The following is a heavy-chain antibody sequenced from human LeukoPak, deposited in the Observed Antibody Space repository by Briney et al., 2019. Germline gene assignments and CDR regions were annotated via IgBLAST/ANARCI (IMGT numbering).Heavy chain of an antibody. Sequence: ASVKVSCKASGYTFTSYGISWVRQAPGQGLEWMGWISAYDGNTNYAQKLQGRVTRTTDTSTSTAYMELRSLRSDDTAVYYCARDYYDSSGYYYYDYWGQGTLVTVSS. J-gene: IGHJ4*02. V-gene: IGHV1-18*01. CDR1: GYTFTSYG. CDR2: ISAYDGNT. D-gene: IGHD3-22*01. CDR3: ARDYYDSSGYYYYDY.